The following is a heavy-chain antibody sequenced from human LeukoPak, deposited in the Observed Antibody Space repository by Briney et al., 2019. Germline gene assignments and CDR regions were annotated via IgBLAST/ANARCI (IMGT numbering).Heavy chain of an antibody. CDR3: VGGHDLEFEF. CDR1: GFSVGTNY. Sequence: GGSLRLSCAASGFSVGTNYMTWVRQAPGKGLEWVSMTYAGGNTSYRDSVKGRFTISRDSSKNTVFLHMSGLRDDDTAVYYCVGGHDLEFEFWGQGTLVIVSS. CDR2: TYAGGNT. V-gene: IGHV3-53*01. D-gene: IGHD4-23*01. J-gene: IGHJ5*01.